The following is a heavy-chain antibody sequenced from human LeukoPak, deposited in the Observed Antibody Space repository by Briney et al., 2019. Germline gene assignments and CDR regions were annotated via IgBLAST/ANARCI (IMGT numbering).Heavy chain of an antibody. CDR2: INHSRST. J-gene: IGHJ5*02. CDR1: GGSFSGYY. V-gene: IGHV4-34*01. CDR3: ARAVWRWFDP. Sequence: SETLSLTCAVYGGSFSGYYWSWIRQPPGKGLEWIGEINHSRSTNYNPSLKSRVTISVDTSKNQFSLKLSSVTAADTAVYYCARAVWRWFDPWGQGTLVTVSS.